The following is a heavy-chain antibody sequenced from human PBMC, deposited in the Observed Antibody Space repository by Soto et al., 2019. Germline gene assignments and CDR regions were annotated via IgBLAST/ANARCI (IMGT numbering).Heavy chain of an antibody. CDR3: ASGQITMVRGVKDWFDP. Sequence: QVQLVQSGAEVKKPGASVKVSCKASGYTFTSYDINWVRQATGQGLEWMGWMNPNSGNTGYAQKVQGRVTMTRNTSRSTAYMELSSPRSEDTAVYYCASGQITMVRGVKDWFDPWGQGTLVTVSS. CDR1: GYTFTSYD. D-gene: IGHD3-10*01. V-gene: IGHV1-8*01. J-gene: IGHJ5*02. CDR2: MNPNSGNT.